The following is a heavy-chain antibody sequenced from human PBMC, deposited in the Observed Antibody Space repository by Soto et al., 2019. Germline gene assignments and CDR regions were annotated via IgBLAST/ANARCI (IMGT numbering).Heavy chain of an antibody. CDR1: GFSLSNGRMG. CDR2: FFSDVER. V-gene: IGHV2-26*01. Sequence: QVTLKESGPVLVNPTETLTLTCTVSGFSLSNGRMGVSWIRQPPGKPLEWLAHFFSDVERSYSASMQSRLTLSTDTSGSQVVRTMTNMDPVDTATYYCARMDGDYNYYALDVWGQGTTVTVSS. J-gene: IGHJ6*02. CDR3: ARMDGDYNYYALDV. D-gene: IGHD4-17*01.